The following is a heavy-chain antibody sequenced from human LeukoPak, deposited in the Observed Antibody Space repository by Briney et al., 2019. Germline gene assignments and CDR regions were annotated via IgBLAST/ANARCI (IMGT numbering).Heavy chain of an antibody. J-gene: IGHJ6*04. V-gene: IGHV3-30*02. Sequence: GGSLRLSCAASGFPFRSYGIHWVRQAPGKGLEWVAFIVYDGTKKYYGDSVKGRFTISRDNAKNSLYLQMNSLRAEDTAVYYCAELGITMIGGVWGKGTTVTISS. CDR1: GFPFRSYG. D-gene: IGHD3-10*02. CDR3: AELGITMIGGV. CDR2: IVYDGTKK.